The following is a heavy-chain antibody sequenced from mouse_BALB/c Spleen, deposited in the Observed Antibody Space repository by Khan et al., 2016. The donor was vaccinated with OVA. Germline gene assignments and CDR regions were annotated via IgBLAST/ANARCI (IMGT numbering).Heavy chain of an antibody. CDR3: TRDRIDY. CDR1: GYTFTTYW. J-gene: IGHJ2*01. CDR2: INPTSGYT. V-gene: IGHV1-7*01. Sequence: QMQLEESGAELAKPGASVKMSCKASGYTFTTYWMHWVKQRPGQGLEWIGNINPTSGYTDYNDKFKDRATLSADKSSSTAYMQLNSLTSEDSAVYYCTRDRIDYWGQGTTLTVSS.